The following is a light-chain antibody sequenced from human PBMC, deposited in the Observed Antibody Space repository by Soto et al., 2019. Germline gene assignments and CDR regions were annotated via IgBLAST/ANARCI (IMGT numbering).Light chain of an antibody. CDR2: KAS. J-gene: IGKJ2*01. V-gene: IGKV1-5*03. Sequence: DIQMTQSPSTLSASVGDTVTITCRASQSISNWLAWYQQKPGQAPKLLIHKASNLESGVPSRFSGSGSCTEFTLTISSLQPDDFATFYCQQYDRFPYTFGQGTKLEIK. CDR3: QQYDRFPYT. CDR1: QSISNW.